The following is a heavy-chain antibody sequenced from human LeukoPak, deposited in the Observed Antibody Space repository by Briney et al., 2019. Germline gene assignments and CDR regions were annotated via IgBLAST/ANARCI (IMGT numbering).Heavy chain of an antibody. D-gene: IGHD1-14*01. Sequence: GGSLRLSCAASGFTVSSNYMSWVRQAPGKGLEWVSVIYSGGSTYYADSVKGRFTISRNDSDNTVYLQMNSLRPEDSAVFYCAKVRGPLYYYAIDAWGQGTKVTVSS. CDR3: AKVRGPLYYYAIDA. CDR2: IYSGGST. J-gene: IGHJ6*02. V-gene: IGHV3-53*04. CDR1: GFTVSSNY.